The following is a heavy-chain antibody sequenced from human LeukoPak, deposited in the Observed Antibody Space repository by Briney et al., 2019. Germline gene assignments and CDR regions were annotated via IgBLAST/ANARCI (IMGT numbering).Heavy chain of an antibody. CDR1: GFTFDDYA. D-gene: IGHD3-22*01. J-gene: IGHJ3*02. V-gene: IGHV3-9*01. CDR2: ISWNSGSI. CDR3: ARDHHRRLYDSQARNTFDI. Sequence: GGSLRLSCAASGFTFDDYAMHWVRQAPGKGLEWVSGISWNSGSIGYADSVKGRFTISRDNAKNSLYLQMNSLRTEDTAVYYCARDHHRRLYDSQARNTFDIWGQGTMATVSS.